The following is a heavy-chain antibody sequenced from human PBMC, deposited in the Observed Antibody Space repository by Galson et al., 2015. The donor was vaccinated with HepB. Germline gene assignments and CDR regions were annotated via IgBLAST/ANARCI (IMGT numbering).Heavy chain of an antibody. V-gene: IGHV4-61*01. CDR3: ATESKRGYYDSSGYYLYYYYGMDV. CDR2: IYYSGST. CDR1: GGSVSSGSYY. Sequence: TLSLPCPVSGGSVSSGSYYWSWIRQPPGKGLEWIGYIYYSGSTNYNPSLKSRVTISVDTSKNQFSLKLSSVTAADTAVYYCATESKRGYYDSSGYYLYYYYGMDVWGQGTTVTVSS. J-gene: IGHJ6*02. D-gene: IGHD3-22*01.